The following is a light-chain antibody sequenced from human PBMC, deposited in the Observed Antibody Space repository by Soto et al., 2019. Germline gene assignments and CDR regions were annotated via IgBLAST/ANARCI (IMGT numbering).Light chain of an antibody. CDR3: QQIDSYPVT. Sequence: DIQLTQSPAFLSASVGDKVTITCRASQGISTFLAWYQQKPGKAPNLPIYSASTLQSWVPSRFRGSGSGTEFTLTISSLQPEDFATYFCQQIDSYPVTFGGGTKVEMK. CDR1: QGISTF. CDR2: SAS. J-gene: IGKJ4*01. V-gene: IGKV1-9*01.